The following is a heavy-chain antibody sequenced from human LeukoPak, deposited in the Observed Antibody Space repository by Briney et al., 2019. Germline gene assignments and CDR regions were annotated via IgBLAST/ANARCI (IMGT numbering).Heavy chain of an antibody. V-gene: IGHV3-23*01. J-gene: IGHJ6*02. CDR3: AKGLMSYYYYAMDV. Sequence: PGGSLRLSCAASGFTFSSYAMTWVRQAPGKGLEWVSGIRISGGDTYYTDPVKGRFTISRDNSKNTLYLQMNSLRAEDTAVYYCAKGLMSYYYYAMDVWGQGTTVTVSS. CDR2: IRISGGDT. CDR1: GFTFSSYA.